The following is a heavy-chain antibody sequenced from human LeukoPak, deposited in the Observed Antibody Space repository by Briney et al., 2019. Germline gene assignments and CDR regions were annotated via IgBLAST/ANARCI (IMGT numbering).Heavy chain of an antibody. D-gene: IGHD3-16*01. CDR3: ARGGEPTFLDY. J-gene: IGHJ4*02. CDR1: GFTFSRYW. Sequence: GGSLRLSCAVSGFTFSRYWMDWVRHTPGKGLVWVSRINRDGSSTSYADSVKGRFTISRDNAKNTLNLQMNSLRAEDTAVYYCARGGEPTFLDYWGQGTPVTVSS. CDR2: INRDGSST. V-gene: IGHV3-74*01.